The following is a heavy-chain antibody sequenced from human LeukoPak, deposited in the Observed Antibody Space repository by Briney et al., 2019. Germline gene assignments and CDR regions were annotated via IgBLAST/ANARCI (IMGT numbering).Heavy chain of an antibody. CDR1: GFTFSSYS. D-gene: IGHD6-19*01. J-gene: IGHJ4*02. CDR3: AKDVRAVVGKGPFDY. CDR2: LSGSADTT. Sequence: GGSLRLSCAASGFTFSSYSMNWVRQAPGKGLEWVSGLSGSADTTYYADSVKGRFTISRDNSQNTLYLQMNSLRAEDTAVYYCAKDVRAVVGKGPFDYWGQGTLVTVSS. V-gene: IGHV3-23*01.